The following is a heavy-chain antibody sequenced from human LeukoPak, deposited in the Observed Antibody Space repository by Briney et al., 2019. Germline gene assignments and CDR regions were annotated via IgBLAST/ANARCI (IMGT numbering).Heavy chain of an antibody. D-gene: IGHD6-19*01. CDR1: GFTFDDYG. CDR3: ARYIAVAGAKVFDY. V-gene: IGHV3-20*04. J-gene: IGHJ4*02. Sequence: GGSLRLSCAGSGFTFDDYGMSWVRQAPGKGLEWVSGINWNGGSTGYADSVKGRFTISRDNAKNSLYLQMNSLRAEDTALYYCARYIAVAGAKVFDYWGQGTLVTVSS. CDR2: INWNGGST.